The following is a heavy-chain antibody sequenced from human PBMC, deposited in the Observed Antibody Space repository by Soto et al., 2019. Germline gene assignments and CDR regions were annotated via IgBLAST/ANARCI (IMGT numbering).Heavy chain of an antibody. V-gene: IGHV4-30-2*01. CDR1: GGSISSGGYS. J-gene: IGHJ6*02. CDR2: IYHSGST. D-gene: IGHD5-12*01. CDR3: ARRRGFPYYYGMDV. Sequence: QLQLQESGSGLVKPSQTLSLTCAVSGGSISSGGYSWSWIRQPPGKGLEWIGYIYHSGSTYYIPSHKSRVSISVERSKNQFSLKLSSVTAADTAVYYCARRRGFPYYYGMDVWGQGTTVTVSS.